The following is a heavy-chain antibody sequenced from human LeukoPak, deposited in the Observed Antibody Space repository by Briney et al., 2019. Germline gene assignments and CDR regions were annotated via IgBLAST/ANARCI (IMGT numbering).Heavy chain of an antibody. J-gene: IGHJ4*02. CDR3: AKDLGSGSYQPSDY. V-gene: IGHV1-2*02. CDR1: GYTFTGYY. D-gene: IGHD1-26*01. CDR2: INPNSGGT. Sequence: ASVKVSCKASGYTFTGYYMHWVRQAPGQGLEWMGWINPNSGGTNYAQKFQGRVTMTRDTSISTAYMELSRLRSDDTAVYYRAKDLGSGSYQPSDYWGQGTLVTVSS.